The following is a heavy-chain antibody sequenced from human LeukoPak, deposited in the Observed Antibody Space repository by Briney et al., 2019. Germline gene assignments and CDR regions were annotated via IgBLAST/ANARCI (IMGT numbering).Heavy chain of an antibody. D-gene: IGHD3-16*01. Sequence: GGSLRLSCAASGFTVSSNYMSWVRQAPGKGLEWVSVLNGGGGSAFYADSVKGRFTISRDNSKNTLYLQMNSLRAEDTAVYYCAKGSEYLWGSLESNYYYYMDVWGKGTTVTVSS. CDR2: LNGGGGSA. CDR3: AKGSEYLWGSLESNYYYYMDV. V-gene: IGHV3-23*01. J-gene: IGHJ6*03. CDR1: GFTVSSNY.